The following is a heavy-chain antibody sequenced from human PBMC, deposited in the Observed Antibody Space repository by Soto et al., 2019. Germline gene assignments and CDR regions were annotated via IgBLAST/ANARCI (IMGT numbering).Heavy chain of an antibody. V-gene: IGHV3-48*03. CDR1: GFTFSSSE. CDR2: IHPAGQPI. J-gene: IGHJ3*01. Sequence: EVQLVESGGGLVQPGGSLRLSCVASGFTFSSSEMYWVRQAPGKGLEWVSYIHPAGQPIFFADSVKGRFTISRDNAKKSVYLQRNSLRAEATAVYYCASRGSTWGQGTMVTVSS. CDR3: ASRGST. D-gene: IGHD2-2*01.